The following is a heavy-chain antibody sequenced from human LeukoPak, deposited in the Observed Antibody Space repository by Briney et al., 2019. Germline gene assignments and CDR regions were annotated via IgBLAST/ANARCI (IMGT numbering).Heavy chain of an antibody. V-gene: IGHV3-33*01. CDR2: IWYDGSKN. CDR1: GFTFSRYG. Sequence: PAGPLRLSCAASGFTFSRYGSLWLRQAPPNGLHWVDVIWYDGSKNYYADSVKVRFTISRDNSKNSLYLQINSLRAEDTAVYYCARDSTTPGAFDIWGQGTMVTVSS. J-gene: IGHJ3*02. D-gene: IGHD2/OR15-2a*01. CDR3: ARDSTTPGAFDI.